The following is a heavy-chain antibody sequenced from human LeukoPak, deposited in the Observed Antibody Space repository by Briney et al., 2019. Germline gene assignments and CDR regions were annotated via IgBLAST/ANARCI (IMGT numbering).Heavy chain of an antibody. Sequence: SETLSLTCAVYGGSFSGYYWSWIRQPPGKGLEWIGEINHSGSTNYNPSLKSRVTISVDTSKNQFSLKLSSVAAADTAVYYCAGWGSYRYFDYWGQGTLVTVPS. V-gene: IGHV4-34*01. CDR3: AGWGSYRYFDY. CDR1: GGSFSGYY. J-gene: IGHJ4*02. D-gene: IGHD3-16*02. CDR2: INHSGST.